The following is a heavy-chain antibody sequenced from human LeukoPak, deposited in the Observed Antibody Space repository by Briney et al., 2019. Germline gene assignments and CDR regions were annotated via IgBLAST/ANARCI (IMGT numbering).Heavy chain of an antibody. CDR1: GFTFSSYG. J-gene: IGHJ4*02. CDR3: ATSDLIVATIVSSLDY. Sequence: PGGSLRLSCAASGFTFSSYGMHWVRQAPGKGLEWVAVISYDGSNKYYADSVKGRFTISRDNSKNTLYLQMNSLRAEDTAVYYCATSDLIVATIVSSLDYWGQGTLVTVSS. D-gene: IGHD5-12*01. CDR2: ISYDGSNK. V-gene: IGHV3-30*03.